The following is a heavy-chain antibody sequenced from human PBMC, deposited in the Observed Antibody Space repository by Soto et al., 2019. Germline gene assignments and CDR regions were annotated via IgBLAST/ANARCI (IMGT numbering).Heavy chain of an antibody. Sequence: GGSLRLSCAASGFTFSSYAMSWVRQAPGKGLEWVSTISRSGDTTYYADSVKGRFTVSRDNSKNALYLQLNSLRAEDTAVYYCARPFPDNTYYYRGMDVWGQGTTVTVSS. V-gene: IGHV3-23*01. CDR1: GFTFSSYA. D-gene: IGHD1-1*01. CDR2: ISRSGDTT. CDR3: ARPFPDNTYYYRGMDV. J-gene: IGHJ6*02.